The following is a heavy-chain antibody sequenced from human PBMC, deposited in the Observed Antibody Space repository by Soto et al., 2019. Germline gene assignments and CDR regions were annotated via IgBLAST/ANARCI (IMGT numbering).Heavy chain of an antibody. V-gene: IGHV1-69*02. J-gene: IGHJ4*02. CDR3: ARGGAEQWREYYFDY. Sequence: QVQLVQSGAEVKKPGSSVKVSCKASGGTFSSYTISWVRQATGQGLEWMGRIIPILGIANYAQKFQGRVTITADKSTSTAYMELSSLRSEDTAVYYCARGGAEQWREYYFDYWGQGTLVTVSS. CDR2: IIPILGIA. D-gene: IGHD6-19*01. CDR1: GGTFSSYT.